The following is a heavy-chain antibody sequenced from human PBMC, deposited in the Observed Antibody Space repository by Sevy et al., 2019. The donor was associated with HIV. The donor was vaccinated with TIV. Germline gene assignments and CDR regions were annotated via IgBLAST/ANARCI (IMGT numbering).Heavy chain of an antibody. J-gene: IGHJ4*02. CDR2: VYYSGST. V-gene: IGHV4-30-4*01. CDR3: ARDRDGFDY. Sequence: SETLSLTCTVSGGSISSGDYYWSWIRQPPGKGLEWIGYVYYSGSTYYNPSLKSRGTISVDTSKNQFSLKLSSVTAADPAVYYCARDRDGFDYLGQGTLVTVSS. CDR1: GGSISSGDYY.